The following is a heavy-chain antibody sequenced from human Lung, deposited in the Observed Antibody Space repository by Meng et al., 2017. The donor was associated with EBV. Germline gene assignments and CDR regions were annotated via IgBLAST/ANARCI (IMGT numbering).Heavy chain of an antibody. Sequence: VELQESGPGLVKPSETLSLTCTVSGGSFNNYYWSWIRQPAGKGLEWIGHIQTSGNTNYNPSLKSRITMSMDTSKNQFSLRLNSVTAADTAVYYCASLYGDSSVWYLDLWGRGTLVTVSS. V-gene: IGHV4-4*07. J-gene: IGHJ2*01. CDR1: GGSFNNYY. CDR2: IQTSGNT. CDR3: ASLYGDSSVWYLDL. D-gene: IGHD4-17*01.